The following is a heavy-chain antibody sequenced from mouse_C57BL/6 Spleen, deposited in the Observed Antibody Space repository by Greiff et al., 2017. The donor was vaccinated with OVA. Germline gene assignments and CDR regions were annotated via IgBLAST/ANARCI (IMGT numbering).Heavy chain of an antibody. Sequence: EVKLMESEGGLVQPGSSMKLSCTASGFTFSDYYMAWVRQVPEKGLEWVANINYDGSSTYYLDSLKSRFIISRDNAKNILYLQMSSLKSEDTATYYCARGGYDGYYGYAMDYWGQGTSVTVSS. J-gene: IGHJ4*01. D-gene: IGHD2-3*01. CDR3: ARGGYDGYYGYAMDY. CDR1: GFTFSDYY. V-gene: IGHV5-16*01. CDR2: INYDGSST.